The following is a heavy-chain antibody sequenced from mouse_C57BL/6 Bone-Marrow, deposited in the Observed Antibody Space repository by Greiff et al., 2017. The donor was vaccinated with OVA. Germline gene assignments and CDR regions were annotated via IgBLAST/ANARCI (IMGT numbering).Heavy chain of an antibody. CDR2: INPSSGYT. V-gene: IGHV1-4*01. J-gene: IGHJ2*01. CDR3: ARGRLGSTPYYFDY. Sequence: QVQLQQSGAELARPGASVKMSCKASGYTFTSYTMHWVKQRPGQGLEWIGYINPSSGYTKYNQKFKDKATLTADKSSSTAYMQLSSLTSEDSAVYYCARGRLGSTPYYFDYWGQGTTLTVSS. CDR1: GYTFTSYT. D-gene: IGHD1-1*01.